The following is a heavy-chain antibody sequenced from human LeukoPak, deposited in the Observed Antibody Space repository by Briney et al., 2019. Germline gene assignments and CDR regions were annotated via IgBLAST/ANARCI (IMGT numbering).Heavy chain of an antibody. CDR1: GGSISSSNW. CDR3: ARYLDYGGNSRVFQH. V-gene: IGHV4-4*02. J-gene: IGHJ1*01. CDR2: IYHSGST. D-gene: IGHD4-23*01. Sequence: PSETLSLTCAVSGGSISSSNWWSWVRQPPGKGLEWIGEIYHSGSTNYNPSLKSRVTISVDKSKNQFSLKLSSGTAADTAIYYCARYLDYGGNSRVFQHWGQGTLVTVSS.